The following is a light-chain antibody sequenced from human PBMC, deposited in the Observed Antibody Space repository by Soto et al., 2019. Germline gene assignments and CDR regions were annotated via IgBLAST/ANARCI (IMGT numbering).Light chain of an antibody. CDR3: QQFKSYVS. CDR2: KAS. J-gene: IGKJ5*01. CDR1: QSISSW. Sequence: DSQMTQSPSTLSASVGGRVTITCRASQSISSWLAWYQQKPGKAPKLLIYKASSLESGVPSRFSGSGSGTNFTLTISSLQPEDFATYYCQQFKSYVSFGQGTRLEIK. V-gene: IGKV1-5*03.